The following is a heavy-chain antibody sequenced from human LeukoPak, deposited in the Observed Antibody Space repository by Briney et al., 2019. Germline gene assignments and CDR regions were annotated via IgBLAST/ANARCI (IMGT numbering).Heavy chain of an antibody. CDR2: FDPEDGET. J-gene: IGHJ4*02. D-gene: IGHD3-10*01. CDR1: GYTLTELS. V-gene: IGHV1-24*01. Sequence: ASVKVSCKVSGYTLTELSMHWVRQAPGKGLEWMGGFDPEDGETIYAQKFQGRVTMTEGTSTDTAYMELSSLRSEDTAVYYCATLTYYYGSGSYFGFDYWGQGTLVTVSS. CDR3: ATLTYYYGSGSYFGFDY.